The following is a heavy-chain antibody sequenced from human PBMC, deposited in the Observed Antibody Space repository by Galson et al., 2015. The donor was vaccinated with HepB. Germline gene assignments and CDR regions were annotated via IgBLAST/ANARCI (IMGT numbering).Heavy chain of an antibody. CDR3: ARGALVVVVGATQNNWFGP. V-gene: IGHV1-18*04. CDR1: GYTFSSYS. J-gene: IGHJ5*02. Sequence: SVKVSCKASGYTFSSYSITWVRQAPGHGLEWMGWIDTYNRYTNYAQKPQGRVTMTTDTSTSTVYMELRSLISDDTAVYYCARGALVVVVGATQNNWFGPWGQGTLVTVSS. CDR2: IDTYNRYT. D-gene: IGHD2-15*01.